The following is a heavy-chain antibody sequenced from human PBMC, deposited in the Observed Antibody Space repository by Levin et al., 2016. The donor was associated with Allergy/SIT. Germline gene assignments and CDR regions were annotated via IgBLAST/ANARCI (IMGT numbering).Heavy chain of an antibody. CDR2: INHSGST. V-gene: IGHV4-34*01. CDR3: ARGDPAAIAENWFDP. D-gene: IGHD2-2*01. J-gene: IGHJ5*02. Sequence: WIRQPPGKGLEWIGEINHSGSTNYNPSLKSRVTISVDTSKNQFSLKLSSVTAADTAVYYCARGDPAAIAENWFDPWGQGTLVTVSS.